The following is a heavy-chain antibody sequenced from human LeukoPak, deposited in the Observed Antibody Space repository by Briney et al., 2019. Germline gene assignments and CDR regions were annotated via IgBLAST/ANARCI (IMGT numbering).Heavy chain of an antibody. CDR1: GYTLTELS. Sequence: ASVKVSCKVSGYTLTELSMHWVRQAPGKGLEWMGGFDPEDGETIYAQKFQGRVTMTEDTSTDTAYMELSSLRSEDTAMYYCATGVSGSYYESAYWGQETLVTVSS. D-gene: IGHD1-26*01. J-gene: IGHJ4*02. CDR2: FDPEDGET. V-gene: IGHV1-24*01. CDR3: ATGVSGSYYESAY.